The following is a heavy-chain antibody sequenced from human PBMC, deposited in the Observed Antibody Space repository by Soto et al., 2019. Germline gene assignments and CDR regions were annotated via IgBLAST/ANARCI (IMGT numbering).Heavy chain of an antibody. CDR1: GGSFSGYY. CDR2: INHSGST. Sequence: PSETLSLTCAVYGGSFSGYYWSWIRQPPGKGLEWIGEINHSGSTNYNPSLKSRVTISVDTSKNQFSLKLSSVTAADTAVYYCVRAYSDFWSGHRGFDPWGQGTLVTVSS. D-gene: IGHD3-3*01. V-gene: IGHV4-34*01. CDR3: VRAYSDFWSGHRGFDP. J-gene: IGHJ5*02.